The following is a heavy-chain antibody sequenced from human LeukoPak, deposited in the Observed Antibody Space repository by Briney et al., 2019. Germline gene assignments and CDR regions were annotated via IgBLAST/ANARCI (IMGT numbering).Heavy chain of an antibody. Sequence: ASVKVSCKASGYTFTGYYMHWVRQATGQGLEWMGWMNPNSGNTGYAQKFQGRVTMTRNTSISTAYMELSSLRSEDTAVYYCARGNSSSWWDDDAFDIWGQGTMVTVSS. CDR3: ARGNSSSWWDDDAFDI. CDR1: GYTFTGYY. CDR2: MNPNSGNT. J-gene: IGHJ3*02. V-gene: IGHV1-8*02. D-gene: IGHD6-13*01.